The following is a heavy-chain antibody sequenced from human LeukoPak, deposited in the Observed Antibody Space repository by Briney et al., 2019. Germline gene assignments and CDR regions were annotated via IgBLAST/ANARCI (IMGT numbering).Heavy chain of an antibody. J-gene: IGHJ5*01. CDR2: MHDSGAT. CDR1: GGSISSRSYY. D-gene: IGHD5-24*01. CDR3: VRSIDVFNLTWFDS. V-gene: IGHV4-39*01. Sequence: SETLSLTRTVSGGSISSRSYYWGWIRQPPGKGLEWIGSMHDSGATYQNPTLKSRVTISADTSKNLFSLRLSSVTTADTGLYYCVRSIDVFNLTWFDSWGQGTLVTVSS.